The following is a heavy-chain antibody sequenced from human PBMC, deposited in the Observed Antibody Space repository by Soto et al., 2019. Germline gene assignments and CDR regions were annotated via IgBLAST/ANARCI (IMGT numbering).Heavy chain of an antibody. D-gene: IGHD3-3*01. CDR3: ARMPILRFLEWFPRNRYYYYGMDV. J-gene: IGHJ6*02. CDR1: GFSLSTSGMC. V-gene: IGHV2-70*01. Sequence: SGPTLVNPTQTLTLTCTFSGFSLSTSGMCVSWIRQPPGKALEWLALIDWDDDKYYSTSLKTRLTISKDTSKNQVVLTMTNMDPVDTATYYCARMPILRFLEWFPRNRYYYYGMDVWGQGTTVTVSS. CDR2: IDWDDDK.